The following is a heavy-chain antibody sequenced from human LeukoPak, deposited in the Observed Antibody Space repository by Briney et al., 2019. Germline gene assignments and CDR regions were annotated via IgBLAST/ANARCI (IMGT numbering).Heavy chain of an antibody. CDR2: IYYSGST. CDR1: GGSISSSSYY. D-gene: IGHD3-22*01. CDR3: ARVKYYYDSSGYYEYYFDY. Sequence: PSETLSLTCTVSGGSISSSSYYWGWIRQPPGKGLEWIGSIYYSGSTYYNPSLKSRVTISVDTSKNQFSLKLSSVTAADTAVYFCARVKYYYDSSGYYEYYFDYWGQGTLVTVSS. V-gene: IGHV4-39*07. J-gene: IGHJ4*02.